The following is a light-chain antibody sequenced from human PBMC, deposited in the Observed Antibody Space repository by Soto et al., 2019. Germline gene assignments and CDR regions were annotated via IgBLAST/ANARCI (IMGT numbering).Light chain of an antibody. CDR1: SSNIGSNT. J-gene: IGLJ1*01. V-gene: IGLV1-44*01. Sequence: QSVLTQPPSASGTPGQRVTSSCSGSSSNIGSNTVNWYQQLPGTAPKLLIYSNNQRPSGVPDRFSGSKSGTSASLAISGLQSEDEADYYCAAWDDSLNSVFGTGTKVTVL. CDR2: SNN. CDR3: AAWDDSLNSV.